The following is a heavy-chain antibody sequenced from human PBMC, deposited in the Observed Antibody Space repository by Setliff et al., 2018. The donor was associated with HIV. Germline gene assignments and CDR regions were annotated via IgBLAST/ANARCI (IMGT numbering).Heavy chain of an antibody. V-gene: IGHV4-38-2*02. CDR2: IYHSGKT. CDR3: AKDGTDYSDSSGYYFDY. CDR1: GQSISGYY. J-gene: IGHJ4*02. Sequence: PSETLSLTCAVYGQSISGYYWSWIRQPPGTGLEWTGSIYHSGKTYYNPSLKSRLTISVDTSKNQFSLKLSSVTAADTAVYYCAKDGTDYSDSSGYYFDYWGQGTLVTVSS. D-gene: IGHD3-22*01.